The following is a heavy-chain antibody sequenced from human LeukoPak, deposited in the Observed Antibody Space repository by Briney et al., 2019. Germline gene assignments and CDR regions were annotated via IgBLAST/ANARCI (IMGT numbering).Heavy chain of an antibody. D-gene: IGHD3-9*01. CDR3: ARSPLYDTAPSDY. J-gene: IGHJ4*02. CDR2: IYYSGST. CDR1: GGSVTGYY. V-gene: IGHV4-59*02. Sequence: SETLSLTCTVSGGSVTGYYWNWIRHAPGKGLEWIGYIYYSGSTNYSPSLKSRVTISVDTSTNQFSLKLSSVTAADPAMYYSARSPLYDTAPSDYWGQGTLVTVSS.